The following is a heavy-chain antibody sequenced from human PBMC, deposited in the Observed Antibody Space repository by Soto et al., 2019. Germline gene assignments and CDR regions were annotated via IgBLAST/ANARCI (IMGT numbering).Heavy chain of an antibody. CDR1: GGSISSYY. Sequence: QVQLQESGPGLVKPSETLSLTCTVSGGSISSYYWSWIRQPPGKGLEWLGYIYYSGSTNYNPSLKSRVTISVDTSKNQFSLKLSSVTAADTAVYYCARHTRNCSGGSCYSPYYYYYMDVWGKGTTVTVSS. CDR2: IYYSGST. D-gene: IGHD2-15*01. CDR3: ARHTRNCSGGSCYSPYYYYYMDV. V-gene: IGHV4-59*08. J-gene: IGHJ6*03.